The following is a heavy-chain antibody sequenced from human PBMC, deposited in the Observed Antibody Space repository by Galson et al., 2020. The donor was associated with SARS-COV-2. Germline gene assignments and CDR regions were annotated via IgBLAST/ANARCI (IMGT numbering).Heavy chain of an antibody. CDR1: GFTFSSYA. CDR3: ATPPSSSWRHRFDP. V-gene: IGHV3-30*04. D-gene: IGHD6-13*01. Sequence: GGSLRLSCAASGFTFSSYAMHWVRQAPGKGLEWVAVISYDGSNKYYADSVKGRFTISRDNSKNTLYLQMNSLRADDTAVYYCATPPSSSWRHRFDPWGQGTLVTVSS. J-gene: IGHJ5*02. CDR2: ISYDGSNK.